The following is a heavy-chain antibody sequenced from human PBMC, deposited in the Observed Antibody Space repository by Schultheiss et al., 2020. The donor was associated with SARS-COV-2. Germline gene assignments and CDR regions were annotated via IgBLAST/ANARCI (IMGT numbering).Heavy chain of an antibody. CDR3: ARGREATTYGMDV. Sequence: SQTLSLTCAVYGGSFSGYYWRWIRQPPGKGLEWIGEINHSGSTNYNPSLKSRDTISVDTSKNQFSLKLSSVTAADTAVYYCARGREATTYGMDVWGQGTTVTVSS. J-gene: IGHJ6*02. D-gene: IGHD1-14*01. V-gene: IGHV4-34*01. CDR1: GGSFSGYY. CDR2: INHSGST.